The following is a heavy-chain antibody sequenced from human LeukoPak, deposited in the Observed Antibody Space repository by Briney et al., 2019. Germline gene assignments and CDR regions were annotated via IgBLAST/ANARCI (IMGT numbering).Heavy chain of an antibody. CDR3: ARGLSPLTYYYDSSGYP. CDR2: ISSSSSTI. V-gene: IGHV3-48*01. CDR1: GFTFSSYS. Sequence: GGSLRLSCAASGFTFSSYSMNWVRQAPGKGLEWVSYISSSSSTIYYADSVKGRFTISRDNAKNSLYLQMNSLRAEDTAVYYCARGLSPLTYYYDSSGYPWGQGTLVTVSS. D-gene: IGHD3-22*01. J-gene: IGHJ5*02.